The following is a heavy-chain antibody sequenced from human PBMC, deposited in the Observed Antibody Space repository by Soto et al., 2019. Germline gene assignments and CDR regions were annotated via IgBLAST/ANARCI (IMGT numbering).Heavy chain of an antibody. CDR2: FDPEDGET. V-gene: IGHV1-24*01. D-gene: IGHD3-10*01. CDR1: GYTLTELS. Sequence: ASVKVSCKVSGYTLTELSMHWVLQSPGKWLEWMGGFDPEDGETIYAQKFQGRVTMTEDTSTDTAYMELSSLRSEDTAVYYCATDRGGVRIYYFDYWGQGTLVTVSS. CDR3: ATDRGGVRIYYFDY. J-gene: IGHJ4*02.